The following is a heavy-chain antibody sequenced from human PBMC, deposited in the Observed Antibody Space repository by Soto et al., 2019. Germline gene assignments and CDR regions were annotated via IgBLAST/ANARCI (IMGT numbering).Heavy chain of an antibody. J-gene: IGHJ5*01. V-gene: IGHV3-23*01. CDR1: GLTFSSYA. Sequence: RGSLRLSCAGSGLTFSSYAMSWVRQAPGKGLEWVSAISGSGGSTYYADSVKGRFTISRDNSKNTLYLQMNSLRAEDTAVYYCAKDYLYCRGVIRDWLAFWGQGTLDTGSS. CDR2: ISGSGGST. CDR3: AKDYLYCRGVIRDWLAF. D-gene: IGHD3-10*01.